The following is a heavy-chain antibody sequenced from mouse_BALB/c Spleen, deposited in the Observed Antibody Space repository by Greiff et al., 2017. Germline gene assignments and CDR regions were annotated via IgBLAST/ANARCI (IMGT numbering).Heavy chain of an antibody. CDR2: INPGSGGT. V-gene: IGHV1-54*01. CDR1: GYAFTNYL. J-gene: IGHJ4*01. CDR3: AREGGNRYYYAMDY. D-gene: IGHD2-1*01. Sequence: VQLQQSGAELVRPGTSVKVSCKASGYAFTNYLIEWVKQRPGQGLEWIGVINPGSGGTNYNEKFKGKATLTADKSSSTAYMQLSSLTSDDSAVYFCAREGGNRYYYAMDYWGQGTSVTVSS.